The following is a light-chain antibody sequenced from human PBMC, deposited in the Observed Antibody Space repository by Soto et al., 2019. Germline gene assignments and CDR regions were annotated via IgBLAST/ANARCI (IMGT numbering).Light chain of an antibody. CDR1: TSNIGNNY. CDR2: DNN. CDR3: GTWDNSLGSGV. V-gene: IGLV1-51*01. J-gene: IGLJ2*01. Sequence: QSVLTQPPSVSAAPGQKVTISCCGRTSNIGNNYVSWYQQFPGTAPKLLIYDNNKRPSGIPDRFSASRSGTSATLGITGLHTGDEAPYYCGTWDNSLGSGVFGGGTKLTVL.